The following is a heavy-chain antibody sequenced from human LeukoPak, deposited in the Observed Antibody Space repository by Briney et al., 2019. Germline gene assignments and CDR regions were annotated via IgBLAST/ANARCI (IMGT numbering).Heavy chain of an antibody. CDR2: IGTAGDT. CDR1: GFTFSSYD. J-gene: IGHJ4*02. CDR3: ARSGYSYGYDY. Sequence: GGSLRLSCAASGFTFSSYDMHWVRQATGKGLEWVSAIGTAGDTYYTGSVKGRFTISRENAKNSLYLQMNSLRAEDTAVYYCARSGYSYGYDYWGQGTLVTVSS. V-gene: IGHV3-13*01. D-gene: IGHD5-18*01.